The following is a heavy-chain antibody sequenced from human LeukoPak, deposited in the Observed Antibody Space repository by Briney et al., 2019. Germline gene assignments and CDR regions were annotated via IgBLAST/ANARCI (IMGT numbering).Heavy chain of an antibody. Sequence: SGPTLVNPTQTLTLTCTFSEFSLTTDIMRVIWIRQPPGKALEWLARIDWDDDEFYSTSLKTRLTISKDTSKNQVVLTMTNMDPADTATYYCARMARQWELTDWGQGTLVTVSS. CDR1: EFSLTTDIMR. J-gene: IGHJ4*02. D-gene: IGHD1-26*01. CDR3: ARMARQWELTD. CDR2: IDWDDDE. V-gene: IGHV2-70*04.